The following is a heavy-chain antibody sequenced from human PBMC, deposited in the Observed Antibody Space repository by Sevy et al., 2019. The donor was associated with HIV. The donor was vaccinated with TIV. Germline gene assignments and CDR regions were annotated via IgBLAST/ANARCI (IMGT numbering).Heavy chain of an antibody. D-gene: IGHD3-9*01. Sequence: GGSLRLSCTASGFTFSSYVISWVRQAPGKGLEWVSTISASGGSTYYAESGKGRFTISRDNSKKNLYLDMNSLRAEDTAIFYCAKEETTGYIWGQGTLVTVSS. CDR3: AKEETTGYI. J-gene: IGHJ4*02. CDR1: GFTFSSYV. CDR2: ISASGGST. V-gene: IGHV3-23*01.